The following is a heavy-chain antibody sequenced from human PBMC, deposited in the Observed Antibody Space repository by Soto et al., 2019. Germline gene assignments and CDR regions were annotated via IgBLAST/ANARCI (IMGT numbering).Heavy chain of an antibody. Sequence: SETLSLTCAVSGYSISSGYFWGCIRRPPGKGLEWIGSIYYGGSTYYTPSLKSRVTISVDTSKNQFSLRLSSVAATDTAVYFCARERGRLYGMDVWGQGTTVTVSS. J-gene: IGHJ6*02. D-gene: IGHD6-25*01. CDR2: IYYGGST. CDR1: GYSISSGYF. V-gene: IGHV4-38-2*02. CDR3: ARERGRLYGMDV.